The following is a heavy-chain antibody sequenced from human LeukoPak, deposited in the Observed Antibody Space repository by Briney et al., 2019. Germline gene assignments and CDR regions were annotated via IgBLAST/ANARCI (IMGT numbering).Heavy chain of an antibody. J-gene: IGHJ4*02. CDR2: ISGSGGNT. D-gene: IGHD1-1*01. CDR3: ATDRPHPRNEPTNFDY. Sequence: GGSLTLSCAASGFTFSNAWMSWVRQAPGKGLEWVSEISGSGGNTYYADSKKGRFTISRDNSKNTLYLQMNTLTDEDTAVYYCATDRPHPRNEPTNFDYWRQGTLVTVST. V-gene: IGHV3-23*01. CDR1: GFTFSNAW.